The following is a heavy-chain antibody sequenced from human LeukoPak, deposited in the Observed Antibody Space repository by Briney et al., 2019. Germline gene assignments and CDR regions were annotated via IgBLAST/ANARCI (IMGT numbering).Heavy chain of an antibody. CDR1: GYTFTSYA. CDR3: ARGSNVKALNY. Sequence: ASMKASCKASGYTFTSYAMHWVRQAPGQRLEWMGWINAGNGNTKYSQKFQGRVTITGDTSATTAYMELSSLRSEDAAVYYCARGSNVKALNYWGQGTLVTVSS. D-gene: IGHD4/OR15-4a*01. V-gene: IGHV1-3*01. CDR2: INAGNGNT. J-gene: IGHJ4*02.